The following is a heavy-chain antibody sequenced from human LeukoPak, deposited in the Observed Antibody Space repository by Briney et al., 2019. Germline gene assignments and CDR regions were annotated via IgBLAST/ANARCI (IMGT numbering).Heavy chain of an antibody. Sequence: SETLSFTCTVSGGSISSGSYYWSWIRQPAGKGLEWIGRIYTSGSTNYNPSLKSRVTISVDTSKNQFSLKLSSVTAADTAVYYCARDKGNNILLWFGELSTDDAFDIWGQGTMVTVSS. CDR2: IYTSGST. D-gene: IGHD3-10*01. J-gene: IGHJ3*02. CDR1: GGSISSGSYY. CDR3: ARDKGNNILLWFGELSTDDAFDI. V-gene: IGHV4-61*02.